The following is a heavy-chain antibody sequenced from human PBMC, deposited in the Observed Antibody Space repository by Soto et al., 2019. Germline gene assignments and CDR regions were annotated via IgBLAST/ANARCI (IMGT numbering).Heavy chain of an antibody. V-gene: IGHV4-38-2*02. J-gene: IGHJ4*02. CDR1: VYSISNGYY. Sequence: PWETLSLTCTVSVYSISNGYYWGWIRQSPEKGLEWIGTIYHSGTTYYNPSLKSRVIMSIDTSKNQFSLNLKSVTAADTAVYYCVRDRYSSGSEVAKWGQATLVTVS. D-gene: IGHD2-8*02. CDR3: VRDRYSSGSEVAK. CDR2: IYHSGTT.